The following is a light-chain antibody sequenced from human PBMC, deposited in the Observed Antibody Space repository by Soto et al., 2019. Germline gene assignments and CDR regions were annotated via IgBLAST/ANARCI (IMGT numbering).Light chain of an antibody. CDR2: DAS. J-gene: IGKJ5*01. V-gene: IGKV1-13*02. Sequence: TQSPSSLSAFVGDRVTITCRASQGISSALAWYQQKSGKAPKLLIYDASTLESGVPSRFSGSGSGTDFTLTISSLQPEDFATYYCQQFKSYPITFGQGTRLEIK. CDR1: QGISSA. CDR3: QQFKSYPIT.